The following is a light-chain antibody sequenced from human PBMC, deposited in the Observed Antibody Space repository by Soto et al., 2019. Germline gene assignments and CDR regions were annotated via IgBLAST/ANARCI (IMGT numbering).Light chain of an antibody. J-gene: IGKJ1*01. CDR3: QQYGSSRT. Sequence: ENVLTQSPASLSVFPGESATLSCRASRYVDRSYIAWYQQKPGQAPRLVIYAGSSRATGIPDRFSGSASGTDFTLTISRLEPEDFAVYYCQQYGSSRTFGQGTRVEIK. CDR2: AGS. V-gene: IGKV3-20*01. CDR1: RYVDRSY.